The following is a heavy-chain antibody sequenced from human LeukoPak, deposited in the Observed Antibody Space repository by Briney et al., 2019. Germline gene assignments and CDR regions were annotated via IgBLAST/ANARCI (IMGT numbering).Heavy chain of an antibody. D-gene: IGHD5-18*01. J-gene: IGHJ5*02. CDR1: GGSISRYY. CDR3: ARGYSYGYRWFDP. Sequence: SETLSLTCTVSGGSISRYYWSGIRQPPGKGLEWIGYIYYSGSTNYNPSLKSRVTISVDTSKNQFSLKLSSVTAADTAVYYCARGYSYGYRWFDPWGQGTLVTVSS. CDR2: IYYSGST. V-gene: IGHV4-59*01.